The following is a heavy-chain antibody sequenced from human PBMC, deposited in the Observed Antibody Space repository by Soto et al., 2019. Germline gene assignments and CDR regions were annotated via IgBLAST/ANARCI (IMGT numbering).Heavy chain of an antibody. Sequence: GGSLRLSCAASGFTFSSYAMSWVRQAPGKGLEWVSAISGSGGSTYYADSVKGRFTISRDNSKNTLYLQMNSLRAEDTAVYYCAKGDVLRFLEWSVPFFDYWGQGTLVTVSS. CDR2: ISGSGGST. V-gene: IGHV3-23*01. J-gene: IGHJ4*02. D-gene: IGHD3-3*01. CDR3: AKGDVLRFLEWSVPFFDY. CDR1: GFTFSSYA.